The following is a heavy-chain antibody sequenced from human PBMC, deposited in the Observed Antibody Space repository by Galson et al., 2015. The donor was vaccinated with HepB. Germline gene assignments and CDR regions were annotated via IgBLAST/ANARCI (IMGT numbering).Heavy chain of an antibody. D-gene: IGHD6-19*01. Sequence: SVKVSCKASGYTFTSYAMNWVRQAPGQGLEWMGWINTNTGNPTYAQGFTGRFVISLDTSVSTAYLQISSLKADDTAVYYCARVRSAVAGTHGMDVWGQGTTVTVSS. J-gene: IGHJ6*02. CDR3: ARVRSAVAGTHGMDV. CDR2: INTNTGNP. V-gene: IGHV7-4-1*02. CDR1: GYTFTSYA.